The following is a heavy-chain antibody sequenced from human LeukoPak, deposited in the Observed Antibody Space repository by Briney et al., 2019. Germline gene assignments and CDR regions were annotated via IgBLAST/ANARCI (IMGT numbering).Heavy chain of an antibody. CDR3: ARYTIPYYDSSGPFDY. Sequence: GRPLRLSCAAPGFTYSSYAMHWVRQAPGKGLEWVAVISYEGSNKYYADSVKGRFTISRDNSKNTLYLQMNSLRAEDTAVYYCARYTIPYYDSSGPFDYWGQGTLVTVSS. CDR1: GFTYSSYA. V-gene: IGHV3-30*04. J-gene: IGHJ4*02. CDR2: ISYEGSNK. D-gene: IGHD3-22*01.